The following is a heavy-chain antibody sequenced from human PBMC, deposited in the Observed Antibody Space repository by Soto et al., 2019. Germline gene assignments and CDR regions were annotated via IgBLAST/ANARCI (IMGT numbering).Heavy chain of an antibody. V-gene: IGHV3-9*01. CDR2: VSWNSGSI. J-gene: IGHJ3*02. D-gene: IGHD6-19*01. Sequence: PGGSLRLSCAASGFIFDNHAMNWVRQAPGKGLEWVAGVSWNSGSIDYADSVKGRFTISRDNAKNSLYLQMNSLRAEDTAVYYCAKDLGWGSGWMGTDAFDIWGQGTMVTV. CDR1: GFIFDNHA. CDR3: AKDLGWGSGWMGTDAFDI.